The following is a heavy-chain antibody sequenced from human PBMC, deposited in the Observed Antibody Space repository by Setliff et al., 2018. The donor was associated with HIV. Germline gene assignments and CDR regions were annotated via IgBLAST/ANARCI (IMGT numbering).Heavy chain of an antibody. J-gene: IGHJ5*01. V-gene: IGHV4-4*08. D-gene: IGHD5-18*01. Sequence: SLTGNVSGGAIRDTYDTWIRQAPGKGMEWIGLMHASRETNYNPSLESRVTISMDTSKNQFSLKLSSVTAADTALYFCARHGRSYEARRWYNWFDSLGQGPPLTVSS. CDR2: MHASRET. CDR1: GGAIRDTY. CDR3: ARHGRSYEARRWYNWFDS.